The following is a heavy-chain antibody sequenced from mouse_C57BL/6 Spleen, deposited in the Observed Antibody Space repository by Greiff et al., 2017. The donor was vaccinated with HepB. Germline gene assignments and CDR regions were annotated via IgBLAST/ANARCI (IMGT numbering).Heavy chain of an antibody. V-gene: IGHV1-18*01. CDR2: INPNNGGT. J-gene: IGHJ2*01. Sequence: EVQLQQSGPELVKPGASVKIPCKASGYTFTDYNMDWVKQSHGKSLEWIGDINPNNGGTIYNQKFKGKATLTVDKSSSTAYMELRSLTSEDTAVYYCARSDYYDYDDGDYFDYWGQGTTLTVSS. CDR1: GYTFTDYN. CDR3: ARSDYYDYDDGDYFDY. D-gene: IGHD2-4*01.